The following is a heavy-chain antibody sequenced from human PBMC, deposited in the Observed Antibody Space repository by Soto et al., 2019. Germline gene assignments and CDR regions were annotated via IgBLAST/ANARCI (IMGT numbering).Heavy chain of an antibody. J-gene: IGHJ4*02. CDR2: IYYSGST. Sequence: PSETLSLTCTVSGGSISSYYWSWIRQPPGKGLEWIGYIYYSGSTNYNPSLKSRVTISVDTSKNQFSLKLSSVTAEDTAVYYCARTGIAVANKLPHFDYWGQGALVTVSS. CDR3: ARTGIAVANKLPHFDY. CDR1: GGSISSYY. D-gene: IGHD6-19*01. V-gene: IGHV4-59*01.